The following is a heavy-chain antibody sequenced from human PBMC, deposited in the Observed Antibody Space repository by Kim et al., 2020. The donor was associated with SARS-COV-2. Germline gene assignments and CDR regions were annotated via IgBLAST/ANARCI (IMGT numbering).Heavy chain of an antibody. CDR2: ISSSSSYI. CDR3: ARGAKSSGWYLGYYYGMDV. V-gene: IGHV3-21*01. Sequence: GGSLRLSCAASGFTFSSYSMNWVRQAPGKGLEWVSSISSSSSYIYYADSVKGRFTISRDNAKNSLYLQMNSLRAEDTAVYYCARGAKSSGWYLGYYYGMDVWGQGTTVTVSS. CDR1: GFTFSSYS. J-gene: IGHJ6*02. D-gene: IGHD6-19*01.